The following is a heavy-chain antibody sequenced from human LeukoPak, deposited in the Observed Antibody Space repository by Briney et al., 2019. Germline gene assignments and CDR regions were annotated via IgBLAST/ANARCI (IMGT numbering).Heavy chain of an antibody. D-gene: IGHD6-13*01. CDR2: IYYSGGT. V-gene: IGHV4-59*12. CDR3: ARARVDSSSWYSGYYYYGMDV. Sequence: PSETLSLTCTVSGGSISSYYWTWIRQPPGKGLGLEWIGYIYYSGGTNYNPSLKSRVTISIDTSKNQFSLQLNSVTPEDTAVYYCARARVDSSSWYSGYYYYGMDVWGQGTTVTVSS. J-gene: IGHJ6*02. CDR1: GGSISSYY.